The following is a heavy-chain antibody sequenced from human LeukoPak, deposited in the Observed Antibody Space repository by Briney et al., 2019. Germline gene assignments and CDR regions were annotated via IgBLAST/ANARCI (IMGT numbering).Heavy chain of an antibody. D-gene: IGHD4-23*01. Sequence: SETLSLTCTVSGGSISSYYWSWIRQPAGKGLEWIGRIYTSGSTNYNPSLKSRVTMSVDTSKNQFSLKLSSVTAADTAVYYCARDYGGNSASHFRNYYYYYMDVWGKGTTVTVSS. V-gene: IGHV4-4*07. CDR3: ARDYGGNSASHFRNYYYYYMDV. J-gene: IGHJ6*03. CDR2: IYTSGST. CDR1: GGSISSYY.